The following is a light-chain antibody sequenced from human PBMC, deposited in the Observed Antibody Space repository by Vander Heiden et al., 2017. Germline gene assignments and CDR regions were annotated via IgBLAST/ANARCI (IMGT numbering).Light chain of an antibody. CDR3: SSYETSRIVGV. CDR2: EVN. J-gene: IGLJ1*01. Sequence: QSALTPPASMSGSPGQSITISCTGTSSDIGDHNYVSWHQQHPGKAPKLMIYEVNNRPSGVSSRFSGSKSGNTASLTISGLQPEDEADYYCSSYETSRIVGVFGTGTKVTVL. V-gene: IGLV2-14*03. CDR1: SSDIGDHNY.